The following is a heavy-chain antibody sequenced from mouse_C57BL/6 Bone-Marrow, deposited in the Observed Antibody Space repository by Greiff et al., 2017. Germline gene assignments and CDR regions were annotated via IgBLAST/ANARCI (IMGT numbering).Heavy chain of an antibody. CDR1: GYTFTSYW. V-gene: IGHV1-64*01. D-gene: IGHD2-4*01. CDR3: ALYYDYFYYARDY. Sequence: VQLQQPGAELVKPGASVKLSCKASGYTFTSYWMHWVKQRPGQGLEWIGMIHPNSGSTNYNEKFKSTATLTVDKSSSTAYMQLSSLTSEDSAVYYCALYYDYFYYARDYWGKGTSVTVSS. CDR2: IHPNSGST. J-gene: IGHJ4*01.